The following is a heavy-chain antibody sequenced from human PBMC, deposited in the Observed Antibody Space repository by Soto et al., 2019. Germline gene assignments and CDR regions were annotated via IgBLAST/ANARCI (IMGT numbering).Heavy chain of an antibody. CDR1: RFIFSDYA. CDR2: IGGSNTDR. J-gene: IGHJ5*01. CDR3: XXXXXXXNGKWDWFDS. Sequence: DVQLLQSGGGLVQPGGSLTLSCAASRFIFSDYAMNWVRQAPGKGLEWVSSIGGSNTDRYNADSVKGRFIISRDNSKNTMXXXXXXXXXXXXXXXXXXXXXXXXNGKWDWFDSWGQGTLVTVSS. V-gene: IGHV3-23*01. D-gene: IGHD1-26*01.